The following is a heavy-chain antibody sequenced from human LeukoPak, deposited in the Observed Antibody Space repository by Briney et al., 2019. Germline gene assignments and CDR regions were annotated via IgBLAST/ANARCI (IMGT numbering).Heavy chain of an antibody. CDR3: AKAPPYSSGWFQYYFDY. V-gene: IGHV3-23*01. J-gene: IGHJ4*02. Sequence: PGGSLRLSCAASGFTFSSYAMSWVRQAPGKGLEWVSIISDSGGSTYYADSVKGRFTISRDNSKNTLYLQMNSLRAEDTALYYCAKAPPYSSGWFQYYFDYWGQGTLVTVSS. CDR1: GFTFSSYA. D-gene: IGHD6-19*01. CDR2: ISDSGGST.